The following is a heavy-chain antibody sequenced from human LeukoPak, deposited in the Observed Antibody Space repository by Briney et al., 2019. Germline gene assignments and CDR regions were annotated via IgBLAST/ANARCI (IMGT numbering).Heavy chain of an antibody. CDR1: VFTFSSYS. V-gene: IGHV3-21*01. D-gene: IGHD3-9*01. Sequence: PGGSLRLSCAASVFTFSSYSMNWVHQAPGKGLEWVSSISSSSSYIYYADSVKGRFTISRDNAKTSLYLQMNSLRAEDTAAYYCARDPPLMQYYYYGMDVWGQGTTVTVSS. J-gene: IGHJ6*02. CDR3: ARDPPLMQYYYYGMDV. CDR2: ISSSSSYI.